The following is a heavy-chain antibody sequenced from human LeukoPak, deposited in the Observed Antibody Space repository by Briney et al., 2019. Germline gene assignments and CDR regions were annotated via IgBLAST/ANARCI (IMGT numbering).Heavy chain of an antibody. CDR3: ARLNGGVMSIRWNWFDT. Sequence: SETLSLTCAVSGGSISSSNWWSWVRQPPGKGLEWIGEIYHSGSTNYNPPLKSRVTISVDKSKNHSSLKLSSVTAADTAVYYCARLNGGVMSIRWNWFDTGGQGTLVTVSS. J-gene: IGHJ5*02. CDR2: IYHSGST. CDR1: GGSISSSNW. D-gene: IGHD3-3*02. V-gene: IGHV4-4*02.